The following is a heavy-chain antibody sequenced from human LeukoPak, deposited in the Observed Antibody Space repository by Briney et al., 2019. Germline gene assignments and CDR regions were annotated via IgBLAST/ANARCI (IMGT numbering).Heavy chain of an antibody. CDR1: GGSFSGYY. J-gene: IGHJ5*01. D-gene: IGHD3-9*01. CDR2: INHSGST. Sequence: SETLSPTCAVYGGSFSGYYWSWIRQPPGKGLEWIGEINHSGSTNYNPSLKSRVTISVDTSKNQFPLKLSAVTTADTPAYYCAGRLGGDMLAGAGPRHNWCDSWGEGTLVTVSS. CDR3: AGRLGGDMLAGAGPRHNWCDS. V-gene: IGHV4-34*01.